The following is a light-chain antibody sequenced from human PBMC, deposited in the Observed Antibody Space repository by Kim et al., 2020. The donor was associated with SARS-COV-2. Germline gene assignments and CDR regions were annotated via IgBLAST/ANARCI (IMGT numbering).Light chain of an antibody. CDR2: GAS. J-gene: IGKJ4*01. CDR3: QHFGSSLGLT. V-gene: IGKV3-20*01. CDR1: QSVSYSY. Sequence: EIVLTQSPGTLSLSPGERATLSCRASQSVSYSYLAWYQHRPGQAPRLLIYGASTRATDIPDRFSGSGFGTDFTLTISRLEPEDFAVYYCQHFGSSLGLTFGGGTKVDIK.